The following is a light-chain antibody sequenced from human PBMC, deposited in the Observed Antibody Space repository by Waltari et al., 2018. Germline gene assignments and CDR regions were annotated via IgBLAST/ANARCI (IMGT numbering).Light chain of an antibody. V-gene: IGKV1-9*01. CDR2: AAS. J-gene: IGKJ4*01. CDR1: QGISSF. Sequence: DIQLTQSPSFLSASVGDRVPITCRASQGISSFLAWYQQKPGKAPKFLIYAASTLQSGVPSRFSGSGYGTEFTLTISSLQPEDFATYYCQQLNSYPLTFGGGTKVEIK. CDR3: QQLNSYPLT.